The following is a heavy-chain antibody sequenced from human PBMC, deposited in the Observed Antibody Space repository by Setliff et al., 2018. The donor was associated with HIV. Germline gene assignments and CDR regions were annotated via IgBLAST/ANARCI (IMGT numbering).Heavy chain of an antibody. CDR2: SNPNSGDT. Sequence: ASVKVSCKASGYTLTDYSIHWVRQAPGQGLEWMGWSNPNSGDTKYAQNFQGRVTMTRDTSVSTAYMELSRLTSDDTAVYYCATVDDVSQIYFDYWGQGTLVTVSS. J-gene: IGHJ4*02. CDR3: ATVDDVSQIYFDY. CDR1: GYTLTDYS. D-gene: IGHD3-3*01. V-gene: IGHV1-2*02.